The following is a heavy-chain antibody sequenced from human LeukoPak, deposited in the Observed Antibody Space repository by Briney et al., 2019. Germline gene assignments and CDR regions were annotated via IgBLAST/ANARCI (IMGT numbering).Heavy chain of an antibody. V-gene: IGHV4-4*07. J-gene: IGHJ6*03. Sequence: SETLSLTCTVSGGSISSYYWSWIRQPAGKGLEWIGRIYTSGSTNYNPSLKSRVTMSVDTSKNQFSLKLSSVTAADTAVYYCASHGYSYGLGYYYYYMDVWGKGTTATVSS. CDR2: IYTSGST. CDR3: ASHGYSYGLGYYYYYMDV. CDR1: GGSISSYY. D-gene: IGHD5-18*01.